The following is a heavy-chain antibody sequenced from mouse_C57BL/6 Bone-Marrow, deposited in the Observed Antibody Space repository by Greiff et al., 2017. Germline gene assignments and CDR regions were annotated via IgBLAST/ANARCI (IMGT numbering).Heavy chain of an antibody. CDR1: GFTFSSYA. J-gene: IGHJ2*01. CDR3: ARDRYSYYYGSSLYFDY. CDR2: ISDGGSYT. Sequence: EVMLVESGGGLVKPGGSLKLSCAASGFTFSSYAMSWVRQTPEKRLEWVATISDGGSYTYYPDNVKGRFTISRDNAKNNLYLQMSHLKSEDTAMYYCARDRYSYYYGSSLYFDYWGQGTTLTVSS. D-gene: IGHD1-1*01. V-gene: IGHV5-4*01.